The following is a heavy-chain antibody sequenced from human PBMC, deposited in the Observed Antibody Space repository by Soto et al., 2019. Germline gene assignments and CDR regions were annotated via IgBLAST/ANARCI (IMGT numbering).Heavy chain of an antibody. CDR1: GGSISSSSYY. Sequence: QLQLQESGPGLVKPSETLSLTCTVSGGSISSSSYYWGWIRQPPGKGLEWIGSIYYSGSTYYNPSLESRVTISVDTSKNQFSLKLSSVTAADTAVYYCATGITMVRGVIILYFDYWGQGTLVTVSS. J-gene: IGHJ4*02. CDR3: ATGITMVRGVIILYFDY. V-gene: IGHV4-39*01. D-gene: IGHD3-10*01. CDR2: IYYSGST.